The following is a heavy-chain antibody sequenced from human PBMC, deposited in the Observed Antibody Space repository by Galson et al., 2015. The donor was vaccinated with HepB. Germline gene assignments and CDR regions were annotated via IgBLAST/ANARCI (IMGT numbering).Heavy chain of an antibody. V-gene: IGHV3-49*03. Sequence: SLRLSCAASGFTFGDYAMSWFRQAPGKGLGWAGFIRSKAYGGTTEYAASVKGRFTISRDDSKSIAYLQMNSLKTEDTAVYYCTSLESGSTNNDYWGQGTLVTVSS. J-gene: IGHJ4*02. CDR2: IRSKAYGGTT. CDR3: TSLESGSTNNDY. D-gene: IGHD1-26*01. CDR1: GFTFGDYA.